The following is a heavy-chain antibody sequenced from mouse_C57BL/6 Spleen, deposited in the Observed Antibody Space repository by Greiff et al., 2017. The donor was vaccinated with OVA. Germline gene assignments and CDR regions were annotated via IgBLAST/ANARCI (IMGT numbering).Heavy chain of an antibody. CDR2: IHPSDSDT. CDR1: GYTFTSYW. Sequence: QVQLKQPGAELVKPGASVKVSCKASGYTFTSYWMHWVKQRPGQGLEWIGRIHPSDSDTNSNQKFKGKATLTVDKSSSTAYMQLSSLTSEDSAVYYCAITDGSSLFAYWGQGTLVTVSA. J-gene: IGHJ3*01. V-gene: IGHV1-74*01. CDR3: AITDGSSLFAY. D-gene: IGHD1-1*01.